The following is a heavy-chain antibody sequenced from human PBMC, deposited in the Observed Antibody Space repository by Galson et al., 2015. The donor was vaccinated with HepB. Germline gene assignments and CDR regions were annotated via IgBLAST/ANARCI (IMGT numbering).Heavy chain of an antibody. CDR1: GFTFSSYS. D-gene: IGHD6-13*01. Sequence: SLRLSCAASGFTFSSYSMNWVRQAPGKGLEWVSSISSSSSYIYYADSVKGRFTISRDNAKNSLYLQMNSLRAEDTAVYYCARGTGQLVEIYYYYYGMDVWGQGTTVTVSS. V-gene: IGHV3-21*01. CDR3: ARGTGQLVEIYYYYYGMDV. J-gene: IGHJ6*02. CDR2: ISSSSSYI.